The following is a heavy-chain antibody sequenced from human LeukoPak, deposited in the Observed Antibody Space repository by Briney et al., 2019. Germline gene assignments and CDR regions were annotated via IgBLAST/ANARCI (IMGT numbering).Heavy chain of an antibody. CDR1: GGSISSGGYY. V-gene: IGHV4-31*03. D-gene: IGHD3-10*01. J-gene: IGHJ5*02. Sequence: PSETLSLTCTVSGGSISSGGYYWSWIRQHPGKGLEWIGYIYYSGSTYYNPSLKSRVTISVDTSKNQFSLKLSSVTAADTAVYYCARGSDGSGSYNWFDPWGQGTLVTVSS. CDR2: IYYSGST. CDR3: ARGSDGSGSYNWFDP.